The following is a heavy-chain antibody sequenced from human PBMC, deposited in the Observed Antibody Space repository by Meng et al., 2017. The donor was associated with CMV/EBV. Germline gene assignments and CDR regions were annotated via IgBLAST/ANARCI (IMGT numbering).Heavy chain of an antibody. CDR3: ARARSNVYYYDSSGGRDALDI. V-gene: IGHV1-69*05. J-gene: IGHJ3*02. CDR1: GGTFSSYV. Sequence: KVSCKASGGTFSSYVINWVRQAPGQGLECMGGIIPTVGTANYAQKFQGRVTINTDESMNTVYMELSSLRSEDTAMYYCARARSNVYYYDSSGGRDALDIWGQGTMVTVSS. CDR2: IIPTVGTA. D-gene: IGHD3-22*01.